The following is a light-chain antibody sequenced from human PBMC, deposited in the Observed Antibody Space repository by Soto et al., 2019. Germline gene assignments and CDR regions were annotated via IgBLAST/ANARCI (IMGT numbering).Light chain of an antibody. V-gene: IGKV1-5*03. CDR3: QQYHGYSWT. CDR1: QSISSW. J-gene: IGKJ1*01. CDR2: KAS. Sequence: DIQMAQSPSTLSASVGDRVTVTCRASQSISSWLAWYQQKPGKAPKLLIYKASSLESGVPSRFSGSGSGTEFTLTISSLQPDDFATYYCQQYHGYSWTFGQGTKVDIK.